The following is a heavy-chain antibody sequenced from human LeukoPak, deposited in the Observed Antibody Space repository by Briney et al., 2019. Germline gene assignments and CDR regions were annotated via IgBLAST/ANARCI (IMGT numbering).Heavy chain of an antibody. D-gene: IGHD3-22*01. CDR1: GGTFSSYA. Sequence: ASVKVSCKASGGTFSSYAISWVRQAPGQGLEWMGRIIPIFGTANCAQKFQGRVTITTDESTSTAYMELSSLRSEDTAVYYCARSYDSSGYYFDYWGQGTLVTVSS. J-gene: IGHJ4*02. V-gene: IGHV1-69*05. CDR2: IIPIFGTA. CDR3: ARSYDSSGYYFDY.